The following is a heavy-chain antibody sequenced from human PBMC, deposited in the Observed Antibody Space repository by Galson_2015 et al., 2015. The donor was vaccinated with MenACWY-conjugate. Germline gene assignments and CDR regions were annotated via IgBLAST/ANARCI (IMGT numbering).Heavy chain of an antibody. CDR2: MYYSGSA. CDR1: GGSINSYY. D-gene: IGHD3-3*02. V-gene: IGHV4-59*01. J-gene: IGHJ4*02. Sequence: TLSLTCTVSGGSINSYYWSWIRQPPGKGLEWIGYMYYSGSANYNPSLKSRVTISVDTSKNQFSLTMTSVTAADTAVYYCARGVNLASMAGYWGQGTLVTASS. CDR3: ARGVNLASMAGY.